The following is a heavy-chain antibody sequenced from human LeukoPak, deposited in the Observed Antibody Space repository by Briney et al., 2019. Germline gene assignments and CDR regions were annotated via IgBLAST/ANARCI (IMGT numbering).Heavy chain of an antibody. J-gene: IGHJ4*02. CDR3: ARARPGGSPNDY. CDR1: GYTFTSYG. V-gene: IGHV1-18*01. CDR2: ISAYNGNT. Sequence: ASVKVSCKASGYTFTSYGISWVRQAPGQGLEWMGWISAYNGNTNYAQKLQGRVTMTTDTSTSTAYMELRSPRSDDTAVYYCARARPGGSPNDYWGQGTLVTVSS. D-gene: IGHD2-15*01.